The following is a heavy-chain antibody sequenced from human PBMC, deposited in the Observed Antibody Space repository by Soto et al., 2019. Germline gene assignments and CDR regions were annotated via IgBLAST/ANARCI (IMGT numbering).Heavy chain of an antibody. CDR2: IYYSGRT. V-gene: IGHV4-59*08. J-gene: IGHJ3*01. CDR1: DASIRSYY. D-gene: IGHD2-15*01. CDR3: AMPRLLAGPRWSFDL. Sequence: PETLSPACTVSDASIRSYYWSWFRQPPGKGLEWIGYIYYSGRTNYNPSLKRRVTISVDTSKNQFSLKLSSVTAADTAVYHCAMPRLLAGPRWSFDLLRQG.